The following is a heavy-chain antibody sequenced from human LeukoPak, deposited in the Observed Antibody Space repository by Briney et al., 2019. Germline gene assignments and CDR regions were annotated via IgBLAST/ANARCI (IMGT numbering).Heavy chain of an antibody. Sequence: SETLSLTCAVSGVSFNDYYWSWVRQTPGKGLQWIGEINHSGYTNDSPSLKSRVTLSIDTSRKQFSLNLRSVTVADTGIYYCTRMTTGHDYWGQGTLVTVSS. V-gene: IGHV4-34*01. CDR1: GVSFNDYY. J-gene: IGHJ4*02. D-gene: IGHD4-17*01. CDR2: INHSGYT. CDR3: TRMTTGHDY.